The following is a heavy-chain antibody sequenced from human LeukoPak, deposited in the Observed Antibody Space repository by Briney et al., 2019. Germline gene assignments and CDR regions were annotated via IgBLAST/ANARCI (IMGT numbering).Heavy chain of an antibody. CDR1: GGSISSYY. V-gene: IGHV4-4*07. CDR2: IYTSGST. D-gene: IGHD6-19*01. J-gene: IGHJ3*02. CDR3: ASPQSSSGWYLGIYRAFDI. Sequence: SETLSLTCTVSGGSISSYYWSWIRQPAGKGLEWIGRIYTSGSTNYNPSLKSRVTMSVDTSKNQFSLKLSSVTAADTAVYYCASPQSSSGWYLGIYRAFDIWGQGTMVTVSS.